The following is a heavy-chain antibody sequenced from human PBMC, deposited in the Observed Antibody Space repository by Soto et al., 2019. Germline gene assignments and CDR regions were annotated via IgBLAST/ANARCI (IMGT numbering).Heavy chain of an antibody. CDR2: INPNRGGT. CDR1: GYTFTGYY. V-gene: IGHV1-2*02. J-gene: IGHJ4*02. Sequence: QVQLVQSGAEVKKPGASVKVSCKASGYTFTGYYMHWVRQAPGQGLEWMGWINPNRGGTNYAQKFQGRVTMTRDTSISTAYMELSRLRSDDTAVYYCASGVIPPLIAAAGRGENGYWGQGTLVTVSS. D-gene: IGHD6-13*01. CDR3: ASGVIPPLIAAAGRGENGY.